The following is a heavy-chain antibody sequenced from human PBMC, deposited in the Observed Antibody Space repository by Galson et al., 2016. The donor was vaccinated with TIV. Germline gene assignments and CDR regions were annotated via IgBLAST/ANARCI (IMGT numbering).Heavy chain of an antibody. D-gene: IGHD4-17*01. CDR2: IDPRSVAP. J-gene: IGHJ4*02. CDR3: ARARYGDYFDY. CDR1: GDTLTGYY. V-gene: IGHV1-2*02. Sequence: SVKVSCKASGDTLTGYYVHWARQAPGQGLEWMGWIDPRSVAPNYAQKFQGRVTMTRDTSISTAHMELTRLTPDDTAVYFCARARYGDYFDYWGQGTLVTVSS.